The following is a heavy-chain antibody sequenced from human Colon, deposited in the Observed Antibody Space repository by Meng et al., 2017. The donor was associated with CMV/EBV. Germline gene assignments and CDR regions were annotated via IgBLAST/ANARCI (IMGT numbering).Heavy chain of an antibody. Sequence: KVSCKGSGYTFGNYWIGWVRQTPGKGLEWMGIISPGASDTRYSPAFQGHVTISADQSISTAYLQWSSLKASDTAIYYCARSPHYDFWSDYCTLDYWGQGTLVTVSS. J-gene: IGHJ4*02. V-gene: IGHV5-51*01. CDR3: ARSPHYDFWSDYCTLDY. D-gene: IGHD3-3*01. CDR1: GYTFGNYW. CDR2: ISPGASDT.